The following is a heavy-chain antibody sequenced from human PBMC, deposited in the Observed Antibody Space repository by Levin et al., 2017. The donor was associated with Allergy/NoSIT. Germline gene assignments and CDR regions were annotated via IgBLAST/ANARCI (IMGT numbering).Heavy chain of an antibody. CDR1: GYTFTTYA. J-gene: IGHJ4*02. D-gene: IGHD1-7*01. CDR2: INTNTGNP. V-gene: IGHV7-4-1*02. Sequence: GESLKISCKASGYTFTTYAMNWVRQAPGQGLEWMGWINTNTGNPTYAQGFTGRFVFSLDTSVSTAYLQISSLKAEDTAVYYCTRGTRQWDFDYWGQGTLVTVSS. CDR3: TRGTRQWDFDY.